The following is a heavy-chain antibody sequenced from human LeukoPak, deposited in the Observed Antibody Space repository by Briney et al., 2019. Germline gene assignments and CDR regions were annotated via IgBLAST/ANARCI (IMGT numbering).Heavy chain of an antibody. V-gene: IGHV4-59*01. CDR2: IYYSGST. D-gene: IGHD2-21*02. CDR1: GGSISSYY. J-gene: IGHJ5*02. Sequence: SSETLSLTCTVSGGSISSYYWSWIRQPPGKGLEWIGYIYYSGSTNYNPSLKSRVTISVDTSKNQFSLKLSSVTAADTAVYYCARDHFNPDCGGDCYSSWFDPWGQGTLVTVSS. CDR3: ARDHFNPDCGGDCYSSWFDP.